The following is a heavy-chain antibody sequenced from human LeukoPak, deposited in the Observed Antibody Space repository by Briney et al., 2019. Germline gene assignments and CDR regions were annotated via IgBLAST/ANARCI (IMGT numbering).Heavy chain of an antibody. D-gene: IGHD6-13*01. CDR1: GYTFTGYY. Sequence: ASVKVSCKASGYTFTGYYMHWVRQAPGQELEWMGWINPNSGGTNYAQKFQGRVTMTRDTSIITAYMELSWLTSDDTAVYYCARDSIPAAGLSFDFWGQGTLVTVSS. CDR3: ARDSIPAAGLSFDF. CDR2: INPNSGGT. V-gene: IGHV1-2*02. J-gene: IGHJ4*02.